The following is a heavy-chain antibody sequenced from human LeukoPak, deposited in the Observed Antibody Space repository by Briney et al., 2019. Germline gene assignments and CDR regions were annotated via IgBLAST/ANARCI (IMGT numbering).Heavy chain of an antibody. D-gene: IGHD3-22*01. CDR3: ARPYYYDSRIDP. V-gene: IGHV4-30-4*01. CDR2: MYYSGST. CDR1: GGSISSGDYY. J-gene: IGHJ5*02. Sequence: PSETLSLTCTVSGGSISSGDYYWSWIRQPPGKGLEWIAYMYYSGSTYYNPSLKSRVTVSADTSKNQLSLKLSSVTAADTAVYYCARPYYYDSRIDPWGQGILVTVSS.